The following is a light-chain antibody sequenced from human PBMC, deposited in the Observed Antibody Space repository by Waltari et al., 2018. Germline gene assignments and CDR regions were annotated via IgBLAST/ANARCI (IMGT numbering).Light chain of an antibody. CDR2: DTS. J-gene: IGKJ4*01. CDR1: QSIHNY. V-gene: IGKV3-11*01. Sequence: RASQSIHNYLAWYQPKPGQAPRLLIYDTSNRATGISARFSGSGFGTDFTLTISSLEPEDFAVYYCQQRRNWPLTFGGGTKVEIK. CDR3: QQRRNWPLT.